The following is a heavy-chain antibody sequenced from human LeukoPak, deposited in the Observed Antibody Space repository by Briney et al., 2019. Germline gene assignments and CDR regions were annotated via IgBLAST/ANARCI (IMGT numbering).Heavy chain of an antibody. CDR2: INHSGST. D-gene: IGHD3/OR15-3a*01. V-gene: IGHV4-34*01. CDR1: GGSFSGYY. Sequence: SETLSLTYAVYGGSFSGYYWSWIRQPPGKGLEWIGEINHSGSTNYNPSLKSRVTISVDTSKNQFSLKLSSVTAADTAVYYCASLGLDNTLYYFDYWGQGTLVTVSS. J-gene: IGHJ4*02. CDR3: ASLGLDNTLYYFDY.